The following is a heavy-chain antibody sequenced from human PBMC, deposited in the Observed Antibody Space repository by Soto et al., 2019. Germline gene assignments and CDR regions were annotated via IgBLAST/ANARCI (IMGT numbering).Heavy chain of an antibody. J-gene: IGHJ6*02. CDR3: AKARLWGGDGYNSYYYNAMDV. D-gene: IGHD3-16*01. V-gene: IGHV3-30*18. CDR1: GFTCSSYG. CDR2: ISYDSGRI. Sequence: GGSLRLSCAASGFTCSSYGMHWVRQAPGKGLEWVAVISYDSGRIGYAGSVKGRFTISRDNAKNSLYLQMNSLRPEDTALYYCAKARLWGGDGYNSYYYNAMDVWGQGTTVTVSS.